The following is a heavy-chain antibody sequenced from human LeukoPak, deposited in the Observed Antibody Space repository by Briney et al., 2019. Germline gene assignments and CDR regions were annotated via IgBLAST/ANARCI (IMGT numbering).Heavy chain of an antibody. Sequence: SETLSLTCAVYGGSFSGYYWSWIRQPPGKGLEWIGEINHSGSTNYNPSLKSRVTISVDTSKNQFSLKLSSVTAADTAVYYCARELGRSFNYYYYYMDVWGKGTTVTVSS. D-gene: IGHD1-26*01. CDR3: ARELGRSFNYYYYYMDV. J-gene: IGHJ6*03. V-gene: IGHV4-34*01. CDR2: INHSGST. CDR1: GGSFSGYY.